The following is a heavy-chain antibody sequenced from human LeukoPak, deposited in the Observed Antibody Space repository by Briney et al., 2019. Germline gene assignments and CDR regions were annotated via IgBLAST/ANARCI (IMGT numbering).Heavy chain of an antibody. CDR3: ARELHVAAWFDP. J-gene: IGHJ5*02. V-gene: IGHV3-21*01. D-gene: IGHD6-13*01. Sequence: GGSLRLSCAASGFTFSTYSMNWVRQAPGKGLEWVSSISSNNRYIYYAGSVKGRFTISRDNAKNSLYLQMNSLRAEDTAMYYCARELHVAAWFDPWGQGTLVTVSS. CDR1: GFTFSTYS. CDR2: ISSNNRYI.